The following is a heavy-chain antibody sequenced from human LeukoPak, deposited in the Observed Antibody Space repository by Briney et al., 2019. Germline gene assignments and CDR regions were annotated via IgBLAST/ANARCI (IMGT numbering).Heavy chain of an antibody. Sequence: SETQTLPCTVCGGPFCGYYWLWTRQPRGKGLEGVGEISHSGSTNYNPSLKSRVTISVDTSKNQFSLKLSSVAAADTAVYYCARGRGDYGGNSDFFDYWGQGTLVTVSS. J-gene: IGHJ4*02. CDR1: GGPFCGYY. V-gene: IGHV4-34*01. CDR2: ISHSGST. D-gene: IGHD4-23*01. CDR3: ARGRGDYGGNSDFFDY.